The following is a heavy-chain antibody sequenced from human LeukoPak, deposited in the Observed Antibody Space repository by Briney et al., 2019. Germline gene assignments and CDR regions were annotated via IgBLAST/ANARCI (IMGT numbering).Heavy chain of an antibody. V-gene: IGHV1-46*01. CDR1: GYTFTSYY. D-gene: IGHD2-2*01. CDR2: INPSGGST. Sequence: ASVTVSCKASGYTFTSYYMHWVRQAPGQGLEWMGIINPSGGSTSYAQKFQGRVTMTRDTSTSTVYMELSSLRSEDTAVYYCARVRYCSRASSYLSDPWGQGTLVSVSS. CDR3: ARVRYCSRASSYLSDP. J-gene: IGHJ5*02.